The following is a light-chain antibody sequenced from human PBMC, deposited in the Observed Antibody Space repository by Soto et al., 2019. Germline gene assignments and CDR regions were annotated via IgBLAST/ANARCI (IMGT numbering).Light chain of an antibody. J-gene: IGKJ4*01. CDR1: QGISSW. CDR2: AAS. V-gene: IGKV1-12*01. Sequence: DIQITQSPSSVSASVGDKVTITCRASQGISSWLAWYQQKPGQAPKPLIYAASSLQSGGPSRFSGSRSGTDFTLTISSLQPEDFATYDCPQAHSFPRTFGGGTKVEIK. CDR3: PQAHSFPRT.